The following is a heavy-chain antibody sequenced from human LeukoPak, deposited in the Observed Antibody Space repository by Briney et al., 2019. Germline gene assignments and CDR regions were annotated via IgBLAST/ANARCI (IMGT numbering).Heavy chain of an antibody. CDR1: AASAAVFS. CDR3: ASRGRAGSDMLALDY. D-gene: IGHD6-19*01. CDR2: IYYSVTT. Sequence: SQTRSLTSSLSAASAAVFSWGWDRQIHGNVMEWHGYIYYSVTTHYNPSLKSRLTISVETSKNQFSLKLSSVTAADTAVYYCASRGRAGSDMLALDYWGQGTLITVSS. V-gene: IGHV4-59*02. J-gene: IGHJ4*02.